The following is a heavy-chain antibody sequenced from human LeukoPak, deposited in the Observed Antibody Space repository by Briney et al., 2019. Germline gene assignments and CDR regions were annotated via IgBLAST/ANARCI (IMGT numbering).Heavy chain of an antibody. CDR2: IFYSGST. D-gene: IGHD2-21*01. V-gene: IGHV4-39*07. Sequence: SETLSLTCTVSGGSIRSSSHYWGWIRQPPGKGLEWNGSIFYSGSTYYNPSLRSRVTMSVDTSKNQFSLKLSSVTAADTAMFYCARLFPGGYYYLDVWGKGTTVTVSS. CDR1: GGSIRSSSHY. CDR3: ARLFPGGYYYLDV. J-gene: IGHJ6*03.